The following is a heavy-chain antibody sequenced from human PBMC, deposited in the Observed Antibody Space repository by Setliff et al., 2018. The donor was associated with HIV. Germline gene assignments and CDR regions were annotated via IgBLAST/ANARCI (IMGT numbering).Heavy chain of an antibody. J-gene: IGHJ4*02. CDR1: GGSISSGSYY. CDR2: IYTSGST. V-gene: IGHV4-61*02. CDR3: ARLRGSSGYYVFDY. D-gene: IGHD3-22*01. Sequence: SETLSLTCTVSGGSISSGSYYWNWIRQPAGKGLEWIGRIYTSGSTNYNPSLKSRVTISVDTSKNQFSLKLSSVTAADTAVYYCARLRGSSGYYVFDYWGQGTLVTVSS.